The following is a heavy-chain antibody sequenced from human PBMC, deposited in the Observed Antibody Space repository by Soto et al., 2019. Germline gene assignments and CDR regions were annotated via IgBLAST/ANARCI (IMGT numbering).Heavy chain of an antibody. V-gene: IGHV4-4*07. CDR2: IYATGTT. D-gene: IGHD1-1*01. CDR1: GASTSGFY. Sequence: SETLSLTCTVSGASTSGFYWSWIRKSAGKGLEWIGRIYATGTTDYNPSLKSRVMMSVDTSKKQFSLKLRSVTAADTAVYYCVRDGTKTLRDWFDPWGQGISVTVSS. CDR3: VRDGTKTLRDWFDP. J-gene: IGHJ5*02.